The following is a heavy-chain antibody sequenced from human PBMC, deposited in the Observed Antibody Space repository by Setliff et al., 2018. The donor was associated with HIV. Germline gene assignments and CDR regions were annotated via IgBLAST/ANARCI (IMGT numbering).Heavy chain of an antibody. Sequence: PGGSLRLSCAASGFTFNTYGMHWVRQAPGKGLEWLAFIGFDGSSTYYSDSVKGRFTISRDNSMNTLYLQMNSLRPDDTAVYYCAKNVFSSIWSPLDYWGQGTLVTVSS. CDR2: IGFDGSST. CDR1: GFTFNTYG. J-gene: IGHJ4*02. V-gene: IGHV3-30*02. D-gene: IGHD6-13*01. CDR3: AKNVFSSIWSPLDY.